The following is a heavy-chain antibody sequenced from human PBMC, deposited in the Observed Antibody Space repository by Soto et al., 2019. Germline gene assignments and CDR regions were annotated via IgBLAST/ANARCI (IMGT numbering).Heavy chain of an antibody. CDR3: ARATTRGYSGYETLDY. CDR2: IYYSGST. J-gene: IGHJ4*02. V-gene: IGHV4-59*01. CDR1: GGSISSYY. Sequence: SETLSLTCTVSGGSISSYYWSWIRQPPGKGLEWIGYIYYSGSTNYNPSLKSRVTISVDTSKNQFSLKLSSVTAADTAVYYCARATTRGYSGYETLDYWGQGTLVTVSA. D-gene: IGHD5-12*01.